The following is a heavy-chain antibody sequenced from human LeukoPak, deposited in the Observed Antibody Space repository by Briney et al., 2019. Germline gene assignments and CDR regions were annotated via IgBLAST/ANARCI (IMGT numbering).Heavy chain of an antibody. J-gene: IGHJ4*02. Sequence: GGSLRLSCAASGFTFSNYAMHWVRQAPGKGLEWVAGLSYDGNNKYYADSVKGRFTISRDNSENTLYRQMNRLRAEDTAVYYCAKDVVPGAAYFDYWGQGTLVTVSS. D-gene: IGHD2-15*01. V-gene: IGHV3-30*18. CDR1: GFTFSNYA. CDR3: AKDVVPGAAYFDY. CDR2: LSYDGNNK.